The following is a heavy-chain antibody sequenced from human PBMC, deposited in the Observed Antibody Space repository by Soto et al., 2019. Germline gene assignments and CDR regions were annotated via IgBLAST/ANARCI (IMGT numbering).Heavy chain of an antibody. CDR2: IIPIFGTA. J-gene: IGHJ6*02. CDR1: GGTFSSHA. Sequence: SVKVSCKASGGTFSSHAISWVRQAPGQGLEWMGGIIPIFGTANYAQKFQGRVTITADESTSTAYMELSSLRSEDTAVYYCASPKTGTTPYYYYGMDVWGQGTTVTVS. CDR3: ASPKTGTTPYYYYGMDV. D-gene: IGHD1-1*01. V-gene: IGHV1-69*13.